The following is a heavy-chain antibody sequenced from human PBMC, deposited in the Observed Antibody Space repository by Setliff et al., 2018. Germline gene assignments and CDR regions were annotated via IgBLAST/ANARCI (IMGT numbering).Heavy chain of an antibody. J-gene: IGHJ4*02. CDR2: VSGSGSA. CDR1: GDSINSRFSY. CDR3: VRETLMVQRNFDY. V-gene: IGHV4-61*02. D-gene: IGHD3-10*01. Sequence: SETLSLTCTVSGDSINSRFSYWSWIRQPAGKGLEWVGRVSGSGSASYNPSLRSRLTVSLDTSKSQFSLKLTSLTAADTAVYFCVRETLMVQRNFDYWAQGTLVTVSS.